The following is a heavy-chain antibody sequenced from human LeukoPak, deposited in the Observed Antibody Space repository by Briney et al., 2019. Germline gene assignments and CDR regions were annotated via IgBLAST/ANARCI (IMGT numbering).Heavy chain of an antibody. Sequence: PGGSLRLSCAASGFAFSGYTMNWVRQAPGKGLEWVSSIRSSGDSTYYAGSVKGRFTISRDNSKTTLYLQMNSLRAEDTAVYYCAKVGALSSTNVDYWGRGTLVTVSS. CDR1: GFAFSGYT. CDR2: IRSSGDST. CDR3: AKVGALSSTNVDY. J-gene: IGHJ4*02. V-gene: IGHV3-23*01. D-gene: IGHD4-17*01.